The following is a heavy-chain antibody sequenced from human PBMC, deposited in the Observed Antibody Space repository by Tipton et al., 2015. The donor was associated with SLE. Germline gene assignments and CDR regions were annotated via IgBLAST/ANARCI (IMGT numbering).Heavy chain of an antibody. D-gene: IGHD6-19*01. Sequence: TLSLTCTVSGGSISSGNYYWTWIRQPAGKGLEWIGRFYGSGSGSTSYNPSLKSRVTISVDTSKNQFSLTLSSVTAADTAVYYCARRADFGWAAAFDIWGQGTMVTVSS. CDR1: GGSISSGNYY. CDR2: FYGSGSGST. V-gene: IGHV4-61*02. J-gene: IGHJ3*02. CDR3: ARRADFGWAAAFDI.